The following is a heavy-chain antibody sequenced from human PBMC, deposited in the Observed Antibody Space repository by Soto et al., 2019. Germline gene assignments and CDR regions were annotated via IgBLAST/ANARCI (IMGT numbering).Heavy chain of an antibody. CDR1: GYTFTSYH. V-gene: IGHV1-8*01. J-gene: IGHJ4*02. Sequence: QVQLVQSGAEVRKPGASVRVSCKASGYTFTSYHMNWVRQAPGQGLEWMGWMNPNSGYTAYAQKFQGRVTMTRNTSINAIYMDLSSLRSEVTAVYYCARADSGWYGGYFDYWGQGTLVSVSS. D-gene: IGHD6-19*01. CDR3: ARADSGWYGGYFDY. CDR2: MNPNSGYT.